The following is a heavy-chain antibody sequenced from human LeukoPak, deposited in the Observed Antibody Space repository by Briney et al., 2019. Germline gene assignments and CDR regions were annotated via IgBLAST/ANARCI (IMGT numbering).Heavy chain of an antibody. D-gene: IGHD6-19*01. J-gene: IGHJ4*02. V-gene: IGHV3-23*01. Sequence: GGSLRLSCAAPGFTFSTYAMTWVRQAPGKGLEWVSAISGSGGSTYYADSVKGRFTISRDNSKNTLYLQMNSLRADDTAVYHCARTVANELWGQGTLVTVSS. CDR2: ISGSGGST. CDR1: GFTFSTYA. CDR3: ARTVANEL.